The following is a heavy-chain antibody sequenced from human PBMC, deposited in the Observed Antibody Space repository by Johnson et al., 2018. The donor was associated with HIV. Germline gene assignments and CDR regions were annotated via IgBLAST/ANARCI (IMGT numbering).Heavy chain of an antibody. CDR1: GFTFSDYS. CDR2: ISNDGSNK. CDR3: AKDRDYYGSGLI. J-gene: IGHJ3*02. V-gene: IGHV3-30*01. D-gene: IGHD3-10*01. Sequence: QVQLVESGGNVVQPGRSQRLSCAASGFTFSDYSMHWVRQAPGKGLEWVAIISNDGSNKYYADSVKGRFTISRDNSKNTLYLQMNSLRAEDTAVYYCAKDRDYYGSGLIWGQGTMVTVSS.